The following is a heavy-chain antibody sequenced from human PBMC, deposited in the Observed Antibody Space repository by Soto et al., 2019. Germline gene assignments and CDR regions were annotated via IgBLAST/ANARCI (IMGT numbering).Heavy chain of an antibody. J-gene: IGHJ6*03. D-gene: IGHD6-13*01. CDR2: INHSGST. Sequence: PSETLSLTCAVYGGSFSGYYWSWIRQPPGKGLEWIGEINHSGSTNYNPSLKSRVTISVDTSRNRFSLNLTSATAADTAVYYCARKGAAASYAHYYMDVWGRGTTVTVSS. CDR1: GGSFSGYY. CDR3: ARKGAAASYAHYYMDV. V-gene: IGHV4-34*01.